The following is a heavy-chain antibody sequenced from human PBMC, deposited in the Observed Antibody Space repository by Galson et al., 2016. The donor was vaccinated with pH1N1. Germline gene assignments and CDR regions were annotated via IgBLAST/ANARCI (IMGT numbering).Heavy chain of an antibody. J-gene: IGHJ4*02. CDR3: ARHPRYYDSSGYYFDY. D-gene: IGHD3-22*01. CDR1: GGSFNSGDFY. Sequence: TLSLTCTVSGGSFNSGDFYWSWIRQPPGKGLEWMGYISYSGSTYYNLSLRRRLTISVDSSKNELSLSLTSVTAEDTAVYYRARHPRYYDSSGYYFDYWGQGILVTVSS. V-gene: IGHV4-30-4*08. CDR2: ISYSGST.